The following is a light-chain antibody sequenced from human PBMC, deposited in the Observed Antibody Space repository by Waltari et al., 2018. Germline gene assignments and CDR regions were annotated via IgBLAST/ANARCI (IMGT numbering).Light chain of an antibody. CDR3: ATWDDSLNGL. Sequence: QSVLTQPPSVSGTPGQRVSISCSGSSTTIGSKSVNWSQQVPGTAPKLLIYSNNQRPSGVPDRFSGSKSGTSASLAISGLQSEDEADYYCATWDDSLNGLFGGGTRLTVL. J-gene: IGLJ2*01. CDR2: SNN. CDR1: STTIGSKS. V-gene: IGLV1-44*01.